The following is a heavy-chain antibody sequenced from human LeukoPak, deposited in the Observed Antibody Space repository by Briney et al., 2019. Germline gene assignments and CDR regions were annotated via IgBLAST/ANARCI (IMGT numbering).Heavy chain of an antibody. CDR1: GGSISSYY. CDR2: IYYSGTT. Sequence: SETLSLTCTVSGGSISSYYWSWIRQPPGKGLEWIGYIYYSGTTNYNPTLKSRVTISVDTSKNQFSLKLSSVTAADTAVYYCARGRTPWGLPLAYWGQGTLVTVSS. D-gene: IGHD3-16*01. J-gene: IGHJ4*02. V-gene: IGHV4-59*12. CDR3: ARGRTPWGLPLAY.